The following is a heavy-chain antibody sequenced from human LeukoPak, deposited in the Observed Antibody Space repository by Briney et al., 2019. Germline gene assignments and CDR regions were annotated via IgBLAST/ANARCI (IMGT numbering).Heavy chain of an antibody. V-gene: IGHV3-48*03. CDR3: ARKTDRLGAVGRDRYFDL. CDR2: ISANGGAM. D-gene: IGHD6-13*01. J-gene: IGHJ2*01. CDR1: GFTFSGYE. Sequence: GGSLRPSCTASGFTFSGYEMTWVRQAPGKGLEWMSYISANGGAMHYADSVRGRFTTSRDDAKNSLYLHMNSLRVEDTAIYYCARKTDRLGAVGRDRYFDLWGRGTLITVSS.